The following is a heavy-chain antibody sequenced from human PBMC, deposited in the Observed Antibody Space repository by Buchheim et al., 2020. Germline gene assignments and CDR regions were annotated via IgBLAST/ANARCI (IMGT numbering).Heavy chain of an antibody. V-gene: IGHV3-48*01. Sequence: EVQLVESGGGLVQPGGSLRLSCAASGFTFSSYSMNWVRQAPGKGLEWVSYISSSSSTIYYADSVKGRFTISRDNAKNSLYLQMNSLRAEDTAVYYCARVSGYDSSGYYFGAEYFQHWGQGTL. CDR3: ARVSGYDSSGYYFGAEYFQH. J-gene: IGHJ1*01. D-gene: IGHD3-22*01. CDR1: GFTFSSYS. CDR2: ISSSSSTI.